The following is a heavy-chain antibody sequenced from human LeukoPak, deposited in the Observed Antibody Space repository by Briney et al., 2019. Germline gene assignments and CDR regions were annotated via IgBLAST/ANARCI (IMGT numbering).Heavy chain of an antibody. V-gene: IGHV3-15*01. CDR3: AVDYYDSSGLLS. D-gene: IGHD3-22*01. CDR2: IKSKTDGGTT. J-gene: IGHJ4*02. Sequence: PGGSLRLSCAASGFTFSNAWMSWFRQAPGKGLEWVGRIKSKTDGGTTDYAAPVKGRFTISRDDSKNTLYLQMNSLKTEDTAVYYCAVDYYDSSGLLSWGQGTLVTVSS. CDR1: GFTFSNAW.